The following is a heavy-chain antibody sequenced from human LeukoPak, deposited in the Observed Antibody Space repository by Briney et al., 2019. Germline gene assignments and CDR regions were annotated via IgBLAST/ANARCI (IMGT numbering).Heavy chain of an antibody. CDR2: IYCSGST. J-gene: IGHJ6*02. CDR1: GGSISNYY. CDR3: ARVGGTNYYYYGMDV. Sequence: SETLSLTCTVSGGSISNYYWSWIRQPPGKGLEWIGYIYCSGSTNYNPSLKSRVTISVDTSKNQFSLKLSSVTAADTAVYYCARVGGTNYYYYGMDVWGQGTTVTVSS. D-gene: IGHD1-26*01. V-gene: IGHV4-59*01.